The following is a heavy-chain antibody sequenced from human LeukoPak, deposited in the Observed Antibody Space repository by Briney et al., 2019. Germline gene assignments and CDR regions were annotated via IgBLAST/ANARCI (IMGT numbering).Heavy chain of an antibody. J-gene: IGHJ4*02. D-gene: IGHD6-25*01. CDR3: ARGRLAAN. CDR1: GVTFSSYE. Sequence: GGSLRLSCAASGVTFSSYEMNWVRQSPGKGLEGVSYISGSGSTLYYADSVKGRFTISRDNAKSSLLLQMNSLRGEDTAVYYCARGRLAANWGQGTLVTVSS. V-gene: IGHV3-48*03. CDR2: ISGSGSTL.